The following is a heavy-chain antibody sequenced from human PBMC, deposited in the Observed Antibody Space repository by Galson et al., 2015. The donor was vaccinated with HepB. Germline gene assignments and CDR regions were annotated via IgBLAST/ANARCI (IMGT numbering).Heavy chain of an antibody. Sequence: SLRLSCAASGFTFSSYGMHWVRQAPGKGLEWVAVISYDGSNKYYADSVKGRFTISRDNSKNTLYLQMNSLRAEDTAVYYCAKERGYSGQGGYYYGMDVWGHGTTVTVSS. J-gene: IGHJ6*02. V-gene: IGHV3-30*18. D-gene: IGHD5-12*01. CDR2: ISYDGSNK. CDR3: AKERGYSGQGGYYYGMDV. CDR1: GFTFSSYG.